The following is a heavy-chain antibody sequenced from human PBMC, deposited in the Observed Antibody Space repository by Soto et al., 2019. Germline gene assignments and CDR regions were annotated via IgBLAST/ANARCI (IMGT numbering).Heavy chain of an antibody. CDR3: AREDAARIGRWFGA. J-gene: IGHJ5*02. CDR1: GGSIISASYS. D-gene: IGHD6-6*01. CDR2: IYSSGRA. Sequence: QVQLQESGPRLVKPSQTLSLSCAVSGGSIISASYSWNWIRQSPGQGLEWIGHIYSSGRAYYNPSLKSRVSISVDTSNNQFSLKLTSVTAAETAVYFCAREDAARIGRWFGAWGQGILVTVSS. V-gene: IGHV4-31*11.